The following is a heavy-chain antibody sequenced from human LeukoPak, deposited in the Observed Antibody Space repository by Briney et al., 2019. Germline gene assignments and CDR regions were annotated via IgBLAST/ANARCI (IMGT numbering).Heavy chain of an antibody. J-gene: IGHJ4*02. Sequence: GGSLRLSCAASGFTFSSYAMHWVRQAPGKGLEWVAVISYDESNKYYADSVKGRFTISRDNSKNTLYLQMNSLRAEDTAVYYCAGRIDFWGQGTLVTVSS. CDR3: AGRIDF. CDR1: GFTFSSYA. CDR2: ISYDESNK. V-gene: IGHV3-30*04.